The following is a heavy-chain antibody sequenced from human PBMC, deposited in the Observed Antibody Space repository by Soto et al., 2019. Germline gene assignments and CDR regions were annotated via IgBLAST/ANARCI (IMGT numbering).Heavy chain of an antibody. J-gene: IGHJ1*01. CDR1: GFTFSSYA. CDR2: ISGSGGST. CDR3: VRGAGYFYSNGNDLEDFQY. V-gene: IGHV3-23*01. D-gene: IGHD3-22*01. Sequence: EVQLLESGGGLVQPGGSLRLSCAASGFTFSSYAMIWVRQAPGKGLEWVSAISGSGGSTHYADSVKGRFTISRDNSKNTVYLQMNSLRVEDTAVYHCVRGAGYFYSNGNDLEDFQYWGQGTLVTVSS.